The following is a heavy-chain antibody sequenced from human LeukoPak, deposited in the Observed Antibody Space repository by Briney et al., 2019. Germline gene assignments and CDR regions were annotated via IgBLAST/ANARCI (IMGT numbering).Heavy chain of an antibody. CDR3: ARGNYGSGFDP. CDR2: ISSSGSTI. D-gene: IGHD3-10*01. V-gene: IGHV3-48*03. J-gene: IGHJ5*02. CDR1: GFTFSSYE. Sequence: GGSLRLSCAASGFTFSSYEMNWVRQAPGKGLEWVSYISSSGSTIYHADSVKGRFTISRDNAKNSLYLQMNSLRAEDTAVYYCARGNYGSGFDPWGQGTLVTVSS.